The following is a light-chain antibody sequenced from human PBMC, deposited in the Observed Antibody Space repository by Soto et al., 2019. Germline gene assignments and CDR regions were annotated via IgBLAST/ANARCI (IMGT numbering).Light chain of an antibody. V-gene: IGLV2-14*01. CDR1: SSDVGGYHY. CDR2: DVS. CDR3: SSYTSSTTFV. J-gene: IGLJ1*01. Sequence: QSALTQPASVSGSPGQSITISCTGTSSDVGGYHYVSWYQQHPGKAPKLMIYDVSNLPSGVSNRFSGSKSGNTASLTISGLQTEDEADYYCSSYTSSTTFVFGTGTKLTVL.